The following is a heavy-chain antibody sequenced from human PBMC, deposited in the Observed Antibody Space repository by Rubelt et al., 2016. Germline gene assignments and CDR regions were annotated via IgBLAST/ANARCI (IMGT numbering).Heavy chain of an antibody. Sequence: EVQLVESGGGLVQPGGSLRLSCAASGFTVSSNYMSWVRQAPGKGLEWVSAISGSGGSTYYADSWKGRFTISRDNSKNTLYLQMNSLRAEDTAVYYCARETSGYYYDIGAFDIWGQGTMVTVSS. V-gene: IGHV3-66*02. J-gene: IGHJ3*02. D-gene: IGHD3-22*01. CDR1: GFTVSSNY. CDR3: ARETSGYYYDIGAFDI. CDR2: SGSGGST.